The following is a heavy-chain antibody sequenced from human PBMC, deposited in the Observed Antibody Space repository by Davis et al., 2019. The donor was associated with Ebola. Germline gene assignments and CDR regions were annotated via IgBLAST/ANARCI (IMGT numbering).Heavy chain of an antibody. V-gene: IGHV4-28*01. D-gene: IGHD3-22*01. Sequence: PSETLSLTCAVSGYSISNTSWWGWVRQSPGGQMEWIGYIYHTGNTFYNPSLESRVSMSVDVSKNQLSLNLRSVTAMDTAMYYCAKRDLSGFLAFDIWGQGIMVTVSS. J-gene: IGHJ3*02. CDR1: GYSISNTSW. CDR2: IYHTGNT. CDR3: AKRDLSGFLAFDI.